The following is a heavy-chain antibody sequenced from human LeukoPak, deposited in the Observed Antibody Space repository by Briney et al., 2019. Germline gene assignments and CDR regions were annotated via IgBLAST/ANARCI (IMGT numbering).Heavy chain of an antibody. D-gene: IGHD3-9*01. CDR1: GFTFSNYA. Sequence: PGRSLALSCAASGFTFSNYAMHWVRQAPGKGLEWVAVISYDGAIKYYADSVRGRFTISRDNSNKMLYLQMNSLRDEDTAVYYCANILPPRGLQKDYYYYYGMDVWGQGTTVTVSS. CDR2: ISYDGAIK. J-gene: IGHJ6*02. V-gene: IGHV3-30-3*01. CDR3: ANILPPRGLQKDYYYYYGMDV.